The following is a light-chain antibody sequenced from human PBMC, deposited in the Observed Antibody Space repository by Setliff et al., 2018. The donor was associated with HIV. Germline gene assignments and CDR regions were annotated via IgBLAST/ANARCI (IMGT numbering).Light chain of an antibody. Sequence: QAVVTQPASVSGSPGQSITTSCTGTSSDIGGYTSVSWYQQHPGKAPKLIIYDVTKRPSGLSNRFSGSKSGNTASLTISGLQGEDEADYYCSSYTSSVTYVFGTGTKVTVL. J-gene: IGLJ1*01. V-gene: IGLV2-14*03. CDR1: SSDIGGYTS. CDR3: SSYTSSVTYV. CDR2: DVT.